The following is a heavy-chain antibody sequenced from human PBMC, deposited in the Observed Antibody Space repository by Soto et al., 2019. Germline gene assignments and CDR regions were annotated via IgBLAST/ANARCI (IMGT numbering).Heavy chain of an antibody. J-gene: IGHJ4*02. Sequence: EVQLLESGGGLVRPGGSLRLSCTVSGFAFNNYGINWVRQAPGKGLEWVSSISKSDYTYYSDSVKGRFTISRDNAKNSVYLQINTLRVEDTAVYYCARENSIIIPAVSDFWGQGTLVTVSS. V-gene: IGHV3-21*01. CDR3: ARENSIIIPAVSDF. D-gene: IGHD3-16*02. CDR1: GFAFNNYG. CDR2: ISKSDYT.